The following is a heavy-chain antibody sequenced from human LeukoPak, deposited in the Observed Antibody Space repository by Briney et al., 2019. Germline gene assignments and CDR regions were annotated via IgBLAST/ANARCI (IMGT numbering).Heavy chain of an antibody. V-gene: IGHV1-2*02. CDR2: INPSSGGT. Sequence: ASVKVSCKTSGYSFTSYYIHWVRQAPGQGLEWMGWINPSSGGTEYAQKFQGRVTMTGDTSISTAYMELSRLRSDDTAVYYCARVGGSGSSFDYWGQGTQVTVSS. J-gene: IGHJ4*02. CDR3: ARVGGSGSSFDY. D-gene: IGHD3-10*01. CDR1: GYSFTSYY.